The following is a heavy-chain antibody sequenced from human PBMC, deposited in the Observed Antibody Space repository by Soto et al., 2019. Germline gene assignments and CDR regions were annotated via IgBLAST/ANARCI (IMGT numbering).Heavy chain of an antibody. CDR1: GFAFSTYG. CDR3: AKDFVACADS. D-gene: IGHD2-21*01. J-gene: IGHJ5*02. V-gene: IGHV3-30*18. Sequence: QVHLVESGGGVVQPGRSLTISGVGSGFAFSTYGMHWVRQAPAKGLEWVALISYDGTDKYYADSVKGRFSISRDNSKQTMSLQMDRLRPEDTAVYYCAKDFVACADSWGQGTLVNVSS. CDR2: ISYDGTDK.